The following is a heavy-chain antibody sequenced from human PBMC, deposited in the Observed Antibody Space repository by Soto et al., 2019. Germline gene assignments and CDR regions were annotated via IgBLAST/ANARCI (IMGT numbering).Heavy chain of an antibody. V-gene: IGHV4-34*01. Sequence: SETLSLTCAVYGGSFSGHSWTWIRQSPGKGLEWIGDINHSGRVNYSPSLKSRVTISLDTSKNQFSLTLSAVTAADTAMYYCSTRAYDTNGYYRFDPWVQGTLVTVSS. CDR1: GGSFSGHS. CDR3: STRAYDTNGYYRFDP. CDR2: INHSGRV. D-gene: IGHD3-22*01. J-gene: IGHJ5*01.